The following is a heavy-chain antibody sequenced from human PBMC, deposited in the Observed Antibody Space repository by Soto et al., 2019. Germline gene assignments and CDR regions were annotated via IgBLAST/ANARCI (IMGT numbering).Heavy chain of an antibody. CDR3: ASRAPGTSVDY. Sequence: SETLSLTCAVSGGSFTSNNWWTWVRQPPGQGLEWIGEIYRTGSTNYNPSLKSRATISLDKSENQFSLKVTSLTAADTAVYYCASRAPGTSVDYWGQGTLVTVSS. CDR1: GGSFTSNNW. V-gene: IGHV4-4*02. J-gene: IGHJ4*02. CDR2: IYRTGST. D-gene: IGHD1-7*01.